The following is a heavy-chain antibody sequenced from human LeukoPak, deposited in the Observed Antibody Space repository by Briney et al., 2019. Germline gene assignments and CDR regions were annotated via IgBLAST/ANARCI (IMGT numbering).Heavy chain of an antibody. CDR2: IRYTGST. J-gene: IGHJ4*02. V-gene: IGHV4-59*01. D-gene: IGHD3-10*01. CDR1: GGSLSSYY. Sequence: PSETLSLTCTVSGGSLSSYYRSWIRQPPGKGLDWIGYIRYTGSTNYNPSLKSRVTISADTSNNQFSLKLNSVTAADTAVYYCAREWDGSGSYLDYWGQGTLVTVSS. CDR3: AREWDGSGSYLDY.